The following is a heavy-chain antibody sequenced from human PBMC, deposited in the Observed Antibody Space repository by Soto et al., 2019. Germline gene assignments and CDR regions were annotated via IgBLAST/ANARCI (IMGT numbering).Heavy chain of an antibody. CDR2: INAGIGII. CDR3: AGDPDSHYNDSHASSYP. CDR1: GDTFTSYA. J-gene: IGHJ5*02. V-gene: IGHV1-3*01. D-gene: IGHD3-22*01. Sequence: APVKVSCKASGDTFTSYAMHWLRHAPGQRLEWMGGINAGIGIIKYSQKFQGRVTITTDTFTSTAYMELTSLRSDDTAVYYCAGDPDSHYNDSHASSYPWGQGTLVTVSS.